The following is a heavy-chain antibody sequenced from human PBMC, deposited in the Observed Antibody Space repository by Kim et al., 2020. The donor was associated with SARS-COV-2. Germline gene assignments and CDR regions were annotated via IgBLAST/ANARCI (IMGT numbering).Heavy chain of an antibody. V-gene: IGHV1-2*06. CDR2: INPNSGGT. D-gene: IGHD3-16*02. CDR3: AREAYDYIWGGYRSDWFDP. CDR1: GYTFTGYY. Sequence: ASVKVSCKASGYTFTGYYMHWVRQAPGQGLEWMGRINPNSGGTNYAQKFQGRVTMTRDTSISTAYMELSRLRSDDTAVYYCAREAYDYIWGGYRSDWFDPWGQGTLVTVSS. J-gene: IGHJ5*02.